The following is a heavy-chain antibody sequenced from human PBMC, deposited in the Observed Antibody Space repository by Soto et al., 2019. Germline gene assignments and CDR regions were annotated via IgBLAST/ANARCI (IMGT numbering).Heavy chain of an antibody. Sequence: PSETLSLTCTVSGGSISSGGYYWSWIRQHPGKGLEWIGYIYYSGSTYYNPSLKSRVTISVDTSKNQFSLKLSSVTAADTAVYYCAGRSYWRGGSCYSQNWFDPWGQGTLVTVSS. CDR3: AGRSYWRGGSCYSQNWFDP. CDR2: IYYSGST. D-gene: IGHD2-15*01. V-gene: IGHV4-31*03. CDR1: GGSISSGGYY. J-gene: IGHJ5*02.